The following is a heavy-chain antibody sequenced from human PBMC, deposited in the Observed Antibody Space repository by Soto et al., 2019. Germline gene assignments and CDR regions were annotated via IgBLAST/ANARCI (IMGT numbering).Heavy chain of an antibody. D-gene: IGHD5-18*01. CDR2: ISITGSYI. Sequence: EVQLVESGGGLVEPGGSLRLSCEASGFSFSSYTMDWVRQAPGKGLQWVSSISITGSYIYYADSVKGRFAISRDNAQNSLYLHMNSLRAEDTAVYYCARGAIRGYSYGHSDYWGQGTLVTVSS. J-gene: IGHJ4*02. CDR3: ARGAIRGYSYGHSDY. CDR1: GFSFSSYT. V-gene: IGHV3-21*02.